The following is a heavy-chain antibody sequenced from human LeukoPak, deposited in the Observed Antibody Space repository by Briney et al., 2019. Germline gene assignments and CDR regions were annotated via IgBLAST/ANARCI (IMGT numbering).Heavy chain of an antibody. D-gene: IGHD3-10*02. V-gene: IGHV3-48*03. CDR3: AELGITMIGGV. Sequence: GGSLRLSCAASELTFSSYEMYWVRQAPGKGLEWVSYISSSGSTIYYADSVKGRFTISRDNAKNSLYLQMNSLRAEDTAVYYCAELGITMIGGVWGKGTTVTISS. CDR2: ISSSGSTI. J-gene: IGHJ6*04. CDR1: ELTFSSYE.